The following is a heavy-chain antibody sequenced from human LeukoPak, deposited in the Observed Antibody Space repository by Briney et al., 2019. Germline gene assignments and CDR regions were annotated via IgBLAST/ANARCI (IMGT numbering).Heavy chain of an antibody. V-gene: IGHV3-48*03. D-gene: IGHD6-13*01. J-gene: IGHJ6*02. CDR1: GFTFSSYE. CDR2: ILSSGKTI. CDR3: ARDSIEPAAAGRTYYYYGMDV. Sequence: GGSLRLSCAASGFTFSSYEMNWVRQAPGKGLEWVSYILSSGKTIYYADSVKGRFTISRDNAKNSLYLQMNSLRAENTAVYYCARDSIEPAAAGRTYYYYGMDVWGQGTTVTVSS.